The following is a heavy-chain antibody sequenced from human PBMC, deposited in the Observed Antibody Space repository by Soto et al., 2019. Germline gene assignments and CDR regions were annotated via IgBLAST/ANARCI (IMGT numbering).Heavy chain of an antibody. CDR3: ARRGYYGSGSYYQDAFDI. CDR2: ISAYNGNT. D-gene: IGHD3-10*01. CDR1: GYTFTSYG. J-gene: IGHJ3*02. Sequence: QVQLVQSGAEVKKPGASVKVSCKASGYTFTSYGISWVRQAPGQGLEWMGWISAYNGNTNYAQKLQGRVTMTTDTSTSTGDMELRSLRSDDTAVYYCARRGYYGSGSYYQDAFDIWGQGTMVTVSS. V-gene: IGHV1-18*01.